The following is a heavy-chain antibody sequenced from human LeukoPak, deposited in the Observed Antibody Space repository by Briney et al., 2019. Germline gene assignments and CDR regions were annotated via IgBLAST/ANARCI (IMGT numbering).Heavy chain of an antibody. CDR2: ISSSSSSI. V-gene: IGHV3-48*02. CDR1: GFTFSDYS. CDR3: ASRDYFDY. J-gene: IGHJ4*02. Sequence: GGSLRLSCAASGFTFSDYSMNWVRQAPGKGLEWVSYISSSSSSIYYPDSVKGRFTISRDNAKNSLYLQMNSLRDEDTAVYYCASRDYFDYWGQGTLVTVSS.